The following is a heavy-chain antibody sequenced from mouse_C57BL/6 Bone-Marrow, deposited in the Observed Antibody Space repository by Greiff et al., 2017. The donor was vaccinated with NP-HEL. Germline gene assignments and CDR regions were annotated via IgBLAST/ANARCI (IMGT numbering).Heavy chain of an antibody. D-gene: IGHD1-1*01. Sequence: LVESVAELVRPGASVKLSCTASGFNIKNTYMHWVKQRPEQGLEWIGRIDPANGNTKYAPKFQGKATITADTSSNTAYLQLSSLTSEDTAIYYCARGGDYYGSSYGAMDYWGHGTSVTVSS. J-gene: IGHJ4*01. CDR1: GFNIKNTY. V-gene: IGHV14-3*01. CDR2: IDPANGNT. CDR3: ARGGDYYGSSYGAMDY.